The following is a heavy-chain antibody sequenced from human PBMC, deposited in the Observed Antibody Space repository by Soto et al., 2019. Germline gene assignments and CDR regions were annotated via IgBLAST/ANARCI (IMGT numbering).Heavy chain of an antibody. CDR3: ARENFWSGYPYYYYSMDV. CDR1: GDSVSSNSAA. D-gene: IGHD3-3*01. V-gene: IGHV6-1*01. Sequence: PSQTLSLTCAISGDSVSSNSAAWNWIRQSPSRGLEWLGRTYYRSKWYNDYAVSVKSRITINPDTSKNQFSLQLNSVTPEDTAVYYCARENFWSGYPYYYYSMDVWGQGTTVTVSS. J-gene: IGHJ6*02. CDR2: TYYRSKWYN.